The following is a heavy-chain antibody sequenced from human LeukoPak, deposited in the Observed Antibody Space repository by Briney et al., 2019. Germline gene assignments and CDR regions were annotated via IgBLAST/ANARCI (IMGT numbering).Heavy chain of an antibody. CDR1: GFTFSSYS. Sequence: GGSLRLSCAASGFTFSSYSMNWVRQAPGKGLEWVSSISSSSSYIYYADSVKGRFTISRDNAKNSLYLQINSLRAEDTAVYYCARDYFRRRGIFDYWGQGTLVTVSS. CDR2: ISSSSSYI. CDR3: ARDYFRRRGIFDY. J-gene: IGHJ4*02. D-gene: IGHD3-9*01. V-gene: IGHV3-21*01.